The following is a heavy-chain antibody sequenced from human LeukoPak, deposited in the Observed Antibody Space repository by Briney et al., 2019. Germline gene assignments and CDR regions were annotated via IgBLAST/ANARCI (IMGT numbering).Heavy chain of an antibody. J-gene: IGHJ4*02. Sequence: PGGSLRLSCAASGFTFSSYAMHWVRQAPGKGLEWVAVISYDGSNKYYADSVKGRFTISRDNSKNTLYLQMNSLRAEDTAVYYCAKDDYGDYGGFDYWGQGTLVTVSS. D-gene: IGHD4-17*01. CDR2: ISYDGSNK. V-gene: IGHV3-30-3*01. CDR1: GFTFSSYA. CDR3: AKDDYGDYGGFDY.